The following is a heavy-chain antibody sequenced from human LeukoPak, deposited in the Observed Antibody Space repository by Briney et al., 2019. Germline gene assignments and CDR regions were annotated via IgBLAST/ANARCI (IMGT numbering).Heavy chain of an antibody. D-gene: IGHD3-3*02. CDR2: MNPNSGNT. J-gene: IGHJ6*02. CDR3: ARVGHFWSGYYPYYYYYYGMDI. Sequence: GASVKVSCKASGYTFTSYDINWVRQATGQGLEWMGWMNPNSGNTGYAQKFQGRVTMTRNTSISTAYMELSSLRSEDTAVYYCARVGHFWSGYYPYYYYYYGMDIWGQGTTVTVSS. V-gene: IGHV1-8*01. CDR1: GYTFTSYD.